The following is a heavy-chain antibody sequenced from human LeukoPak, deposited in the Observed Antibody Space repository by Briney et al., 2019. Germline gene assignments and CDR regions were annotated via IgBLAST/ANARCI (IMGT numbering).Heavy chain of an antibody. Sequence: GGSLRLSCAASGFTFSSYGMHWVRRAPGKGLEWVAFIRYDGSNKYYADSVKGRFTISRDNSKNTLYLQMNSLRAEDTAVYYCAKDIVVVPADYDYWGQGTLVTVSS. J-gene: IGHJ4*02. V-gene: IGHV3-30*02. CDR1: GFTFSSYG. CDR3: AKDIVVVPADYDY. CDR2: IRYDGSNK. D-gene: IGHD2-2*01.